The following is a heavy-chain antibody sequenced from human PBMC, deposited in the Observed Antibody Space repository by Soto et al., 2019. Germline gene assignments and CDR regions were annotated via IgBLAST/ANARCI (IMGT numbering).Heavy chain of an antibody. CDR1: GFTVSNNY. V-gene: IGHV3-66*01. J-gene: IGHJ4*02. Sequence: GGSLRLSCVVSGFTVSNNYMSWVRQAPGEGLEWVSVIYSGGSTYYADSVKGRFTISRDNSKNTLYLQMNSLRAEDTAVYYCARSRGYTLAFWGQGTLVTVSS. CDR2: IYSGGST. D-gene: IGHD3-16*02. CDR3: ARSRGYTLAF.